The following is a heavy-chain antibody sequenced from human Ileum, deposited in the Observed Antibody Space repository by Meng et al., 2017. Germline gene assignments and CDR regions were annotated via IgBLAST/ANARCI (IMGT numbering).Heavy chain of an antibody. CDR2: VYYNWVT. J-gene: IGHJ4*02. V-gene: IGHV4-61*01. D-gene: IGHD1-26*01. CDR1: CASVRSSCCY. Sequence: PLQRWGAGLVRPSEPLSLICTESCASVRSSCCYWSWILQSARKGLEWIGYVYYNWVTNYNPSLRSRITTSRDTSKNQFSLKLSSVTAADTALYYCTRERSWSDFGYFDDWGRGTLVTVSS. CDR3: TRERSWSDFGYFDD.